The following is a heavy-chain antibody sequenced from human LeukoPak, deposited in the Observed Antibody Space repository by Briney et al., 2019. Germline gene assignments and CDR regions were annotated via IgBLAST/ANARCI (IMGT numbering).Heavy chain of an antibody. CDR3: ARDGQNYDSGKAAYFDY. CDR2: INAGNGNT. J-gene: IGHJ4*02. Sequence: ASVKVSCKASGYTFTSYAMHWVRQAPGQRLERMGWINAGNGNTEYSQKFQDRVTITRDTSASTAYMELSSLRSEDTAVYYCARDGQNYDSGKAAYFDYWGQGALVTVSS. V-gene: IGHV1-3*01. D-gene: IGHD3-10*01. CDR1: GYTFTSYA.